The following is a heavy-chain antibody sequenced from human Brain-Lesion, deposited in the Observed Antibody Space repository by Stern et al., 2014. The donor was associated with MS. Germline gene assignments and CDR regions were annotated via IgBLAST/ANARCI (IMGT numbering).Heavy chain of an antibody. CDR2: IYHSGST. J-gene: IGHJ3*02. D-gene: IGHD1-14*01. V-gene: IGHV4-4*02. CDR3: ARELPDLNAFDI. Sequence: QVQLVESGPGLVQPSGTLSLTCAASGCTISSYNRGWWVRPPPGEVLGLVGVIYHSGSTTYSQSFESRVTISWDNSTNPYSLKMSYVAAADTAVYYCARELPDLNAFDIWGQGTMVTVSS. CDR1: GCTISSYNR.